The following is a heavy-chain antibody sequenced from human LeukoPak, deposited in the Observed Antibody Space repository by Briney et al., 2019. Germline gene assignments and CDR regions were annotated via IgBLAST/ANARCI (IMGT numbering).Heavy chain of an antibody. D-gene: IGHD6-6*01. V-gene: IGHV3-7*05. CDR1: GFTFSTYW. Sequence: GGSLRLSCAASGFTFSTYWMSWVRQAPGKGLEWVANIKQGGSAEVYMDSVKGRFTISRDNAKNSLFLQMNTLRAEDTAVYYCARDPYSSTWSYGMDVWGQGTTVTVSS. J-gene: IGHJ6*02. CDR2: IKQGGSAE. CDR3: ARDPYSSTWSYGMDV.